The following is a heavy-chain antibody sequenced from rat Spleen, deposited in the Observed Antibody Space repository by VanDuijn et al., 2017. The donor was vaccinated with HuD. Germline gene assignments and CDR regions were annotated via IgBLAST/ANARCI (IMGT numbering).Heavy chain of an antibody. J-gene: IGHJ3*01. CDR3: ARLGITLGAGHWFAY. CDR1: GFTFSNYD. CDR2: ISYDGSAT. Sequence: EVQLVESGGGLVQPGRSLKLSCAASGFTFSNYDMAWVRQAPTKGLEWVASISYDGSATYYRDSVKGRFTLSRDNAKSTQYLQMDSLRSEDTATYYCARLGITLGAGHWFAYWGQGTLVTVSS. D-gene: IGHD1-2*01. V-gene: IGHV5-29*01.